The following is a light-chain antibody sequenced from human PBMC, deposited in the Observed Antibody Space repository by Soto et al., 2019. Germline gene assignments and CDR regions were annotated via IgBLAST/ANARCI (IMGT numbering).Light chain of an antibody. Sequence: QSALTQPPSTSGTPGQRVSISFSGSSSNIGSSFVYWYQQLPGTAPKLLIYRNNQRPSGVPDRFSGSKSGTSASLVISGLRSEDEADYYCAAWDDSLRGYVFGTGTKVTVL. V-gene: IGLV1-47*01. CDR3: AAWDDSLRGYV. J-gene: IGLJ1*01. CDR2: RNN. CDR1: SSNIGSSF.